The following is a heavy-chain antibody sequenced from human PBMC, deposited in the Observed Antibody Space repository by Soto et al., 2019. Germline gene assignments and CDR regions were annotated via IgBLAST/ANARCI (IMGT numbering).Heavy chain of an antibody. D-gene: IGHD3-9*01. CDR1: GGSISSGGYY. V-gene: IGHV4-31*03. CDR2: IYYSGST. J-gene: IGHJ3*02. CDR3: ARYYDILTGNNAFDI. Sequence: QVQLQESGPGLVKPSQTLSLTCTVSGGSISSGGYYWSWIRQHPGKGLEWIGYIYYSGSTYYNPSLKSRVTIXXDXSMXQFSLKLSSVTAADTAVYYCARYYDILTGNNAFDIWGQGTMVTVSS.